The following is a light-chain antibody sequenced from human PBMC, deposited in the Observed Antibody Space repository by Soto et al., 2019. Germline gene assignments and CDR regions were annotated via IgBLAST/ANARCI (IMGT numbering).Light chain of an antibody. Sequence: IQLTQSPSSLSASVGDRVTITCRASQGISSYLAWYQQKPGKAPKLLIYAASTLQSGVPSRFSGSGSGTDFTLTINSLQPEDFATYYCQQLNSYPPFFGPGTKVDIK. J-gene: IGKJ3*01. CDR2: AAS. V-gene: IGKV1-9*01. CDR1: QGISSY. CDR3: QQLNSYPPF.